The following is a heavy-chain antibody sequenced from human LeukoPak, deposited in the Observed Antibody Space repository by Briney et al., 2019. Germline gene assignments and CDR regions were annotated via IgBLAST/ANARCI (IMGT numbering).Heavy chain of an antibody. Sequence: GASVKVSCKASGYTFTSYGISWVRQAPGQGLEWMGWMNPNSGNTGYAQNFQGRVTVTRNTSISTAYMELSSLRSDDTAVYYCARNDYGDAFDIWGQGTMVTVSP. CDR2: MNPNSGNT. J-gene: IGHJ3*02. CDR1: GYTFTSYG. V-gene: IGHV1-8*03. D-gene: IGHD4-17*01. CDR3: ARNDYGDAFDI.